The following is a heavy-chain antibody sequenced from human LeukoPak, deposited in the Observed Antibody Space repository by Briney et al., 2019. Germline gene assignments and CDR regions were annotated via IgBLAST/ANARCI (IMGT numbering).Heavy chain of an antibody. J-gene: IGHJ4*02. CDR1: GYTFTDCY. V-gene: IGHV1-2*02. D-gene: IGHD6-19*01. CDR2: INPNSGGT. Sequence: ASVKVSCKASGYTFTDCYMHWVRQAPGQGLEWMGWINPNSGGTTYAQKIQGRVTMTRDTSIRTAYMEVSSLKSDDTAVYYCAREGRSAWYRRPDFDYWGQGTLVTVSS. CDR3: AREGRSAWYRRPDFDY.